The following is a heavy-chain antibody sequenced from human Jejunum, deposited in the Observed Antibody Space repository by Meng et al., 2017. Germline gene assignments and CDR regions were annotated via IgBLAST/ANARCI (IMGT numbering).Heavy chain of an antibody. CDR3: AARGGFGDLLG. Sequence: GESLKISCKGSGYDFTSYWIAWVRQMPGKGLEWMGIIFPRDSNTRYSPSFQGQVTISVDRSTSTAYLQWSSLKASDSGMYYCAARGGFGDLLGWGQGKLVTFSS. CDR2: IFPRDSNT. CDR1: GYDFTSYW. D-gene: IGHD4-17*01. V-gene: IGHV5-51*01. J-gene: IGHJ4*02.